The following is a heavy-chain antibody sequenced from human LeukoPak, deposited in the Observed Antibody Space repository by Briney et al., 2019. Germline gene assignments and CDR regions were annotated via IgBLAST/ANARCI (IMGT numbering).Heavy chain of an antibody. CDR2: ISPWSETI. Sequence: GESLRLSCATSGFSFSIRGMNWVRHRPGKGLEWVSYISPWSETIYYAESVKGRFTVSRDDAEKSLYLQMNTLSVEDTAAYYCARIDGPTVYTYYMDLWGKGTTVTVAS. D-gene: IGHD3-16*01. CDR3: ARIDGPTVYTYYMDL. CDR1: GFSFSIRG. J-gene: IGHJ6*03. V-gene: IGHV3-48*04.